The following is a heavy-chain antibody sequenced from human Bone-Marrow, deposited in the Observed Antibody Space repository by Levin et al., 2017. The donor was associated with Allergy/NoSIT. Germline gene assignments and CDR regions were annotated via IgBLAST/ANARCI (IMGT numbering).Heavy chain of an antibody. CDR3: ARQATTAAEGWFDP. CDR1: GYTFSSYL. V-gene: IGHV1-3*01. D-gene: IGHD1-26*01. Sequence: ASVKVSCKASGYTFSSYLLSWVRQAPGQRLEWMGWINAGNGNTKYSQKFQGRVTITRDTSASTAYMELSSLRSEDTAVYYCARQATTAAEGWFDPWGQGTLVTVSS. CDR2: INAGNGNT. J-gene: IGHJ5*02.